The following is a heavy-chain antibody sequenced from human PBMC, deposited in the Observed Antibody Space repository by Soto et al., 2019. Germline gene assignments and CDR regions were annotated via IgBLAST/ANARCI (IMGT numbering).Heavy chain of an antibody. CDR3: ARDMGSAMTTRIFDH. Sequence: QVLVQESGPGLVKPSQTLTLSCTVSGGSVDSGNHYWNWIRQPPGKGLEWIGYIYYGESTYYNPSLKSRATISVDTSQSRFSLRLTSVTAADTAVYNCARDMGSAMTTRIFDHWGQGTLVTVSS. J-gene: IGHJ4*02. CDR2: IYYGEST. CDR1: GGSVDSGNHY. D-gene: IGHD4-17*01. V-gene: IGHV4-30-4*01.